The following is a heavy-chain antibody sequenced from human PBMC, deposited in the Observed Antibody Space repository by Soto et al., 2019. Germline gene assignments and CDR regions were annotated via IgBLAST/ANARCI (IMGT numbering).Heavy chain of an antibody. D-gene: IGHD3-10*01. CDR2: IYNSGSI. CDR3: ARDYYSMDV. J-gene: IGHJ6*02. CDR1: GGSISSGGYY. V-gene: IGHV4-31*03. Sequence: QVQLQESGPGLVKPSQTLSLTCTVSGGSISSGGYYWSWIRQHPGKGLEWIGHIYNSGSIYYNPSIKSRITISADTSKNQFSVKLNSVTAADTAVYYCARDYYSMDVWGQGTTVTVSS.